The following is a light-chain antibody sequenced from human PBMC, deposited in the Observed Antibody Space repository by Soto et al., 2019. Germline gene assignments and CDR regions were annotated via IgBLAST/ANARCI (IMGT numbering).Light chain of an antibody. V-gene: IGKV3-20*01. CDR2: GAS. J-gene: IGKJ4*01. CDR3: QQYDSSLGLT. CDR1: QSVSSSY. Sequence: EIVLTQSPGTLSLSPGERATLSCRASQSVSSSYLAWYQQKAGEAPRLLIYGASSRATVIADRCSGSGSWTDFTLPISSLEPEDFAVYYCQQYDSSLGLTFGRGTKVEIK.